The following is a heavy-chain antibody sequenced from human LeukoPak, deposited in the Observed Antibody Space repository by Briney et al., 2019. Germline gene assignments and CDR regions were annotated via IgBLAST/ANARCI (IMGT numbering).Heavy chain of an antibody. V-gene: IGHV3-30*01. J-gene: IGHJ4*02. CDR3: ARGYCSSTSCYNDY. Sequence: SVKSRFTISRDNSKNSLDLQMNSLRAEDTAVYYCARGYCSSTSCYNDYWGQGTLVTVSS. D-gene: IGHD2-2*02.